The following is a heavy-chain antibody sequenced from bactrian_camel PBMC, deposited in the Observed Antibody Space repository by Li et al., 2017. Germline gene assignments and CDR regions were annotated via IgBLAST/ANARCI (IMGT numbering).Heavy chain of an antibody. J-gene: IGHJ4*01. V-gene: IGHV3S1*01. CDR2: IYTGAGST. D-gene: IGHD6*01. CDR3: ATHSRRNFYKCDSWRQRGLDH. CDR1: GYETTC. Sequence: HVQLVESGGATVQAGGSLTLSCTSSGYETTCMAWFRQAPGAEREGVARIYTGAGSTFYTDAVKGRFTVPQDTAENMVYLQMNNLKPEDTGTYVCATHSRRNFYKCDSWRQRGLDHWGQ.